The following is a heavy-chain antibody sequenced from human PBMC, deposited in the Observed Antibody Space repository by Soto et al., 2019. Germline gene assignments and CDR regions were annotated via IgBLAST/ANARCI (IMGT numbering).Heavy chain of an antibody. Sequence: SETLSLTWTVAMGSISIGCYYWSWIREQPGKGLQWIGYIYYSGSTYYNPSLKSRVTISVDTSKNQFSLNLSSVTAADTAVYYCARDLIYYDILTGTETAPKYYHYGMDVWGQGTTVTVSS. CDR1: MGSISIGCYY. J-gene: IGHJ6*01. CDR3: ARDLIYYDILTGTETAPKYYHYGMDV. V-gene: IGHV4-31*02. CDR2: IYYSGST. D-gene: IGHD3-9*01.